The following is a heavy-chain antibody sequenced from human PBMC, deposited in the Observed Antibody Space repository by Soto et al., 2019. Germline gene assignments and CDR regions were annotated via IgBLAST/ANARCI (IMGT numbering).Heavy chain of an antibody. CDR2: IFNSGTT. Sequence: QVQLQESGPGLVKPSQTLSLTCSVSGASTVSHYHWTWIRQPPGKGLEWMGYIFNSGTTFYNPSLTSRLSISMDTSGNHFSQALRSVTAADTAVYYCALALGPTTGLDYWGQGTLVTVSS. CDR3: ALALGPTTGLDY. D-gene: IGHD1-26*01. J-gene: IGHJ4*02. CDR1: GASTVSHYH. V-gene: IGHV4-31*02.